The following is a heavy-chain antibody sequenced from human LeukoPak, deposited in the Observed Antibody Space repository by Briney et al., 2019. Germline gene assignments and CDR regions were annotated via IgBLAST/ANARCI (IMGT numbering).Heavy chain of an antibody. D-gene: IGHD3-10*01. CDR3: ARDPHYTGSGRYFDL. J-gene: IGHJ2*01. Sequence: GGSLRLSCAASGFTVNTNYMSWVRQAPGKGLEWVSVIYTGGTISYADSVRDRFTISRDDSKNTLNLQMNSLRAEDTAVYYCARDPHYTGSGRYFDLWGRGTLVTVSS. V-gene: IGHV3-66*01. CDR2: IYTGGTI. CDR1: GFTVNTNY.